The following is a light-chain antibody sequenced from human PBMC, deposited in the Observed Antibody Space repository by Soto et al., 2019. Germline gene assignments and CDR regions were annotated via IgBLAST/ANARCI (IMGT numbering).Light chain of an antibody. CDR3: NSYTVSSTYV. J-gene: IGLJ1*01. Sequence: QSALTQPPSVSGSPGQSVAISCTGTSSDVGSYNRVSWYQQPPGAAPKLMIYEVSNRPSGVPDRFSGSKSGNTASLTISGLQAEDEADYYCNSYTVSSTYVFGTGTKLTVL. CDR1: SSDVGSYNR. CDR2: EVS. V-gene: IGLV2-18*02.